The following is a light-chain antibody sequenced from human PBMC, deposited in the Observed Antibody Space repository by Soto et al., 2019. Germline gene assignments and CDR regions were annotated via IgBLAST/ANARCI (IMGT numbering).Light chain of an antibody. CDR2: EVS. V-gene: IGLV2-14*01. Sequence: QSALTQPASVSGSPGQSITISCTGTSSDVGGYNYVSWYQQHPGKAPKLMIYEVSNRPSGVSNRFSGSKSGSTASLTISGLQADDEADYYCCSYADIYTYVFGTGTKVTVL. CDR3: CSYADIYTYV. J-gene: IGLJ1*01. CDR1: SSDVGGYNY.